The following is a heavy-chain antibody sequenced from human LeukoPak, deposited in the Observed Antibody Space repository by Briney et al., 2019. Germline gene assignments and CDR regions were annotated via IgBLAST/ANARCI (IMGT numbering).Heavy chain of an antibody. V-gene: IGHV4-4*07. D-gene: IGHD4-23*01. J-gene: IGHJ6*03. CDR1: GGSISSYY. Sequence: PSETLSLTCTVSGGSISSYYWSCLRQPAGKGLKWIGRIYPSRSTNYNPSLKSRVTMSVDTSKNQFSLKLSSVTAADTAVYYCARDGADPDYGGNSVYYYYYYMDVWGKGTTVTVSS. CDR3: ARDGADPDYGGNSVYYYYYYMDV. CDR2: IYPSRST.